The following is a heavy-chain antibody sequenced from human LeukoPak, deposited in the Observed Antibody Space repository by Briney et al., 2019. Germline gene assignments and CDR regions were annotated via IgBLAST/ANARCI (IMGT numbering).Heavy chain of an antibody. J-gene: IGHJ6*02. CDR1: GFTFSSYA. D-gene: IGHD2-21*02. V-gene: IGHV3-30-3*01. CDR3: AREKVVVTAGCGMDV. Sequence: GGSLRLSCAASGFTFSSYAMHWVRQAPGKGLEWVAVISYDGSNKYYADSVKGRFTISRDNSKNTLYLQMNSLRAEDTAVYYCAREKVVVTAGCGMDVWGQGTTVTVSS. CDR2: ISYDGSNK.